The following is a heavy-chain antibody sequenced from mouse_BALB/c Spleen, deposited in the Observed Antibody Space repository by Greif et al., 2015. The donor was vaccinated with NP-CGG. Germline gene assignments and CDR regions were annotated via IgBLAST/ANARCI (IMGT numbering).Heavy chain of an antibody. CDR3: TRSGYRGRFAY. J-gene: IGHJ3*01. Sequence: QVQLKESGAELVKPGASVKLSCKASGYTFTSYYMYWVKQRPGQGLEWIGEINPSNGGTNFNEKFKSKATLTVDKSSSTAYMQLSSLTSEDSAVYYCTRSGYRGRFAYWGQGTLVTVSA. V-gene: IGHV1S81*02. CDR1: GYTFTSYY. D-gene: IGHD2-14*01. CDR2: INPSNGGT.